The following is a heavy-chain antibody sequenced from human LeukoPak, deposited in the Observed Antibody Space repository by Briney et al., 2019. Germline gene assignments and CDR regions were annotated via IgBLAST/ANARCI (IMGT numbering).Heavy chain of an antibody. CDR3: ASWTSDAFDI. D-gene: IGHD1-1*01. CDR1: GGSISSSSYY. CDR2: INHSGST. J-gene: IGHJ3*02. Sequence: SETLSLTCTVSGGSISSSSYYWGWIRQPPGKGLEWIGEINHSGSTNYNPSLKSRVTIPVDTSKNQFSLKLSSVTAADTAVYYCASWTSDAFDIWGQGTIVTVSS. V-gene: IGHV4-39*07.